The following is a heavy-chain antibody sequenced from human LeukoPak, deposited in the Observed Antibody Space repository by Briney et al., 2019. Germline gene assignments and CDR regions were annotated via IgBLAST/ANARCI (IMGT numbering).Heavy chain of an antibody. CDR3: ARDTGPPGHYYYYMDV. CDR2: ISAYNGNT. V-gene: IGHV1-18*01. D-gene: IGHD1-14*01. J-gene: IGHJ6*03. Sequence: ASVKVSCKASGYTFTSYGISWVRQAPGQGLEWMGWISAYNGNTNYAQKLQGRVTMTTDTSTSTAYMELRSLRSDDTAAYYCARDTGPPGHYYYYMDVWGKGTTVTVSS. CDR1: GYTFTSYG.